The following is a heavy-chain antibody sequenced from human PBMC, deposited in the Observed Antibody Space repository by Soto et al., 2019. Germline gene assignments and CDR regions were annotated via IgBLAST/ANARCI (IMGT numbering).Heavy chain of an antibody. CDR3: ASDGRYCSSTSCYTNWFDP. Sequence: QVQLVQSGAEVKKPGSSVKVSCKASGGTFSSYAISWVRQAPGQGLEWKGGIIPIFGTANYAQKVQGRVKITADESTSTAYMELSSLRSEDTAVYYCASDGRYCSSTSCYTNWFDPWGQGTLVTVSS. J-gene: IGHJ5*02. CDR1: GGTFSSYA. CDR2: IIPIFGTA. V-gene: IGHV1-69*01. D-gene: IGHD2-2*02.